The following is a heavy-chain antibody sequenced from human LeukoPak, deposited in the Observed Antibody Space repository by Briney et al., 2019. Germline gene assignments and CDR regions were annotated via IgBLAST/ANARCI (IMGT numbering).Heavy chain of an antibody. CDR2: ISPYSGDT. V-gene: IGHV1-18*01. J-gene: IGHJ6*02. Sequence: ASVKVSCKASGYTFITYGISWVRQAPGQGLEWLGLISPYSGDTKNAQKVQDRLILTTDTSTSTAYLELRSLRSDDTAQYFCARDCSGGSCSSDKYYFYALEVWGQGTAVTVSS. CDR3: ARDCSGGSCSSDKYYFYALEV. CDR1: GYTFITYG. D-gene: IGHD2-15*01.